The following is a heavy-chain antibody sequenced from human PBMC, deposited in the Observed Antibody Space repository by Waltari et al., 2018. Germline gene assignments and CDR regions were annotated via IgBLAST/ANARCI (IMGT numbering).Heavy chain of an antibody. V-gene: IGHV3-53*01. CDR2: IDSGGRT. CDR1: GFTVSSNY. CDR3: ARVIEEAFDI. Sequence: EVQLVESGGGLIQPGGSLRLSCAASGFTVSSNYMSWVRQAPGKGLEWVSVIDSGGRTYYADSGKGRFTISRDNYKNTLYLQMNSLRAEDTAVYYCARVIEEAFDIWGQGTMVTVSS. J-gene: IGHJ3*02.